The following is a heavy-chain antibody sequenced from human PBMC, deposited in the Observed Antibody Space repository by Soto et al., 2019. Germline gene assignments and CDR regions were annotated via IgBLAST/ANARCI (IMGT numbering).Heavy chain of an antibody. Sequence: GESLKISCKGSGYSFTSYWIGWVRQMPGKGLEWMGIIYPGDSDTRYSPSFQGQVTISADKSISTAYLQWSSLKASDTAMYYCARTIPCGGDCYYYGMDVWGQGTTVTVSS. CDR2: IYPGDSDT. D-gene: IGHD2-21*02. V-gene: IGHV5-51*01. CDR3: ARTIPCGGDCYYYGMDV. J-gene: IGHJ6*02. CDR1: GYSFTSYW.